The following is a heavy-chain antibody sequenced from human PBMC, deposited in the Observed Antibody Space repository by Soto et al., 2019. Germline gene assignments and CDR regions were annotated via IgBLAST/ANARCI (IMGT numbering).Heavy chain of an antibody. V-gene: IGHV1-18*01. D-gene: IGHD5-18*01. CDR1: GYTFTSYG. Sequence: ASVKVSCKASGYTFTSYGISWVRQAPGQGLEWMGWISAYNGNTNYAQKLQGRVTMTTDTSTSTAYMELRSLRSDDTAVYYCVRSGSSYGYGWFDPWGQGTLVTVXX. CDR2: ISAYNGNT. CDR3: VRSGSSYGYGWFDP. J-gene: IGHJ5*02.